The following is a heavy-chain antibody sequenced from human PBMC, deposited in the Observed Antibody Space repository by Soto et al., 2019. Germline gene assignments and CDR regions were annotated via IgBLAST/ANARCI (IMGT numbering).Heavy chain of an antibody. CDR1: GFTFSSYA. D-gene: IGHD6-13*01. CDR2: ISGSGGST. V-gene: IGHV3-23*01. Sequence: QAGGSLRLSCAASGFTFSSYAMSWVRQAPGKGLEWVSAISGSGGSTYYADSVKGRFTISRDNSKNTLYLQMNSLRAEDTAVYYCAKAGFDQDIAAATNSEEDYWGQGTLVTVSS. CDR3: AKAGFDQDIAAATNSEEDY. J-gene: IGHJ4*02.